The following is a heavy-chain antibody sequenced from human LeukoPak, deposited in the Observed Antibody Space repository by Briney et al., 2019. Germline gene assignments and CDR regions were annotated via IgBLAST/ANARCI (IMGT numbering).Heavy chain of an antibody. V-gene: IGHV1-2*02. D-gene: IGHD2-21*02. CDR2: INPSSGGI. CDR3: AIGDVPHY. CDR1: GYTFTDYY. J-gene: IGHJ4*02. Sequence: GASVKVSCKASGYTFTDYYLHWVRQAPGQGLEWMGWINPSSGGINYAQNFQGRVTLTRDTSISTAYMELSRLRSDDTAAYYCAIGDVPHYWSQGTLVTVSS.